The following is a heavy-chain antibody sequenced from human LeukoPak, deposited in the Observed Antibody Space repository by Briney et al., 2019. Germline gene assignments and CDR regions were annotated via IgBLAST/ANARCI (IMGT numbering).Heavy chain of an antibody. J-gene: IGHJ4*02. CDR2: IYHSGST. Sequence: KASETLSLTCTVSGGSISSGGYYWSWIRQPPGKGLEWIGYIYHSGSTYYNPSLKSRVTISVDRSKNQFSLKLSSVTAADTAVYYCARDRRGYDFWSGLLWGQGTLVTVSS. CDR3: ARDRRGYDFWSGLL. D-gene: IGHD3-3*01. V-gene: IGHV4-30-2*01. CDR1: GGSISSGGYY.